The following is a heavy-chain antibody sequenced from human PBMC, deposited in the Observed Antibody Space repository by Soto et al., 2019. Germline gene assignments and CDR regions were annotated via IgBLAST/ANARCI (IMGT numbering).Heavy chain of an antibody. Sequence: PSETLSLTCTVSGGSISSSSYYWGWIRQPPGKGLEWIGSIYTSGSTNYNPSLKSRVTMSVDTSKNQFSLNLRSVTAADTAVYYCAGIGARIYYGMDVWGQGTTVTVSS. CDR1: GGSISSSSYY. V-gene: IGHV4-39*07. CDR2: IYTSGST. J-gene: IGHJ6*02. D-gene: IGHD6-13*01. CDR3: AGIGARIYYGMDV.